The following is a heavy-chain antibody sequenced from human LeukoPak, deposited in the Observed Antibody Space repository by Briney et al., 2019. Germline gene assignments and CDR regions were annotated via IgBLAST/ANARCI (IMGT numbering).Heavy chain of an antibody. J-gene: IGHJ6*03. D-gene: IGHD4-17*01. V-gene: IGHV1-58*02. CDR2: IVVGSGNK. CDR3: ATGRESLNDYGDLGGADIYYMDV. Sequence: GASVKVSCKASGFTLTSSAMQWVRQARGQRLEWIGWIVVGSGNKSYAQKFQGRATITADKSTSTAYMELSSLRSEDTAVYYCATGRESLNDYGDLGGADIYYMDVWGKGPTVTVSS. CDR1: GFTLTSSA.